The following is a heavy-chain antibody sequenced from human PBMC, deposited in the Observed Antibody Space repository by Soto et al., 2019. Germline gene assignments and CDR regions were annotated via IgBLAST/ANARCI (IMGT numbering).Heavy chain of an antibody. J-gene: IGHJ4*02. D-gene: IGHD1-1*01. CDR2: ISANNGNT. CDR1: GYAFTTYG. V-gene: IGHV1-18*01. CDR3: ARGRYGNY. Sequence: QVHLVQSGAEVKKPGASVKVSCKGSGYAFTTYGITWVRQAPGQGLEWMGWISANNGNTNYAQKLQATVTVTRDTSTSTAYMELRSLRSDDPAVYYCARGRYGNYWGQGAMVTVSS.